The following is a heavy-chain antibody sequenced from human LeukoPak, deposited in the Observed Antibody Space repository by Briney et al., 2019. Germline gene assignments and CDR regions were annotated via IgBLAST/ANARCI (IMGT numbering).Heavy chain of an antibody. V-gene: IGHV1-69*13. CDR3: AKTRDYSKSYYFDY. J-gene: IGHJ4*02. CDR2: IIPIFGTA. CDR1: GYTFTSYG. Sequence: GASVKVSCKASGYTFTSYGISWVRQAPGQGLEWMGGIIPIFGTANYAQKFQGRVTITADESTSTAYMELSSLRSEDTAVYYCAKTRDYSKSYYFDYWGQGTLVTVSS. D-gene: IGHD4-11*01.